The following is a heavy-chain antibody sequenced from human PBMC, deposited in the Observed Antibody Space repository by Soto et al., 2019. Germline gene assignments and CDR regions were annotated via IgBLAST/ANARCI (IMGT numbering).Heavy chain of an antibody. D-gene: IGHD6-13*01. CDR2: IYHGDSDT. CDR3: ARLGAAAGTADAFDI. V-gene: IGHV5-51*01. CDR1: GYSFTSYW. Sequence: PGESLKISCKGSGYSFTSYWIGWVRQMPGKGLEWMGIIYHGDSDTRYSPSFQGQVTISADKSISTAYLQWSSLKASDTAMYYCARLGAAAGTADAFDIWGQGTMVTVSS. J-gene: IGHJ3*02.